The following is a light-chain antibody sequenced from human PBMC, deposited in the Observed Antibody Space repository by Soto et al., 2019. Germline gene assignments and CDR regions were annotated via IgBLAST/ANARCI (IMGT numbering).Light chain of an antibody. CDR3: SSFKSSSTYV. J-gene: IGLJ1*01. V-gene: IGLV2-14*01. CDR2: DVN. CDR1: SSDVGIYNY. Sequence: QSVLTQPVSVSGSPGQSITLSCTGTSSDVGIYNYVSWYQQHPGKAPKLMIYDVNNRPSGISNRFSGSKSGNTASLTISGLQAEDEADYYCSSFKSSSTYVFGTGTKVTVL.